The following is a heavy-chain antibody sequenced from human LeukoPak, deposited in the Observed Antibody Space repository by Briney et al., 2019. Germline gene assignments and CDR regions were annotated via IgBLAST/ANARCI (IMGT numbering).Heavy chain of an antibody. CDR2: INPNRGGT. J-gene: IGHJ4*02. CDR3: ARGPYDYVWGNYRYAAASFDY. D-gene: IGHD3-16*02. CDR1: GYTFTAYD. V-gene: IGHV1-2*02. Sequence: GASVKVSCNASGYTFTAYDMHWVRQAPGQGLEWMGRINPNRGGTNYAQHFQGRVTMTRDTSISTAYLELSSLRPDDTAMYYCARGPYDYVWGNYRYAAASFDYWGQGTLVTVSS.